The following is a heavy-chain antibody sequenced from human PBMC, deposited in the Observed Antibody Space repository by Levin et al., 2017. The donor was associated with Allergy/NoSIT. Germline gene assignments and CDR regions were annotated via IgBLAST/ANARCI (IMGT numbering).Heavy chain of an antibody. CDR1: GGSVSSGSYY. CDR2: IYYSGST. J-gene: IGHJ3*02. D-gene: IGHD2-2*01. V-gene: IGHV4-61*01. Sequence: SETLSLTCTVSGGSVSSGSYYWSWIRQPPGKGLEWIGYIYYSGSTNYNPSLKSRVTISVDTSKNQFSLKLSSVTAADTAVYYCAREGYCSSTSCRDDAFDIWGQGTMVTVSS. CDR3: AREGYCSSTSCRDDAFDI.